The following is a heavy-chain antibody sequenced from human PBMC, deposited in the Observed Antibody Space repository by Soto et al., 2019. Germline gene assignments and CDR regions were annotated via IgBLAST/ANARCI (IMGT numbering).Heavy chain of an antibody. CDR1: GGTFSTYT. CDR3: ARDRHGDYGPYYGMDV. D-gene: IGHD4-17*01. J-gene: IGHJ6*02. V-gene: IGHV1-46*01. Sequence: GASVKVSCKASGGTFSTYTITWVRQAPGQGLEWMGIINPSGGSTSYAQKFQGSVTMTRDTSTSTVYMELSSLRSEDTAVYYCARDRHGDYGPYYGMDVWGQGTTVTVSS. CDR2: INPSGGST.